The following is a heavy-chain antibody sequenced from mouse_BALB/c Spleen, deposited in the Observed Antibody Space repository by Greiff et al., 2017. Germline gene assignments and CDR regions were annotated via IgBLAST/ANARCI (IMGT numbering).Heavy chain of an antibody. Sequence: VHVKQSGAELVKPGASVKLSCTASGFNIKDTYMHWVKQRPEQGLEWIGRIDPANGNTKYDPKFQGKATITADTSSNTAYLQLSSLTSEDTAVYYCARRRPGNDYWGQGTTLTVSS. J-gene: IGHJ2*01. CDR2: IDPANGNT. CDR1: GFNIKDTY. V-gene: IGHV14-3*02. CDR3: ARRRPGNDY.